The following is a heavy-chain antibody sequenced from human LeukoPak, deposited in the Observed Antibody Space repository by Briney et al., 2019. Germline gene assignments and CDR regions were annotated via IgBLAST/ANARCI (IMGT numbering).Heavy chain of an antibody. CDR3: TRGHGWTDY. Sequence: SETLSLTCSVSGGSISSSLYFWGWIRQPPGKGLEWIGNIYYTGTTYYKPSFNSRVTMSINMSKNQFSLELISVTAADTAVYYCTRGHGWTDYWGQGTLVTVSS. CDR2: IYYTGTT. J-gene: IGHJ4*02. CDR1: GGSISSSLYF. D-gene: IGHD6-19*01. V-gene: IGHV4-39*07.